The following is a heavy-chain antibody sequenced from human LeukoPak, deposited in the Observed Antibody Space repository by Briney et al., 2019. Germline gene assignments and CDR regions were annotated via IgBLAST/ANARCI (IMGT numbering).Heavy chain of an antibody. CDR3: ARRWLDAFDI. V-gene: IGHV5-51*01. CDR1: GYSFTNYW. Sequence: PGESLKISCKASGYSFTNYWIGWIRQMPGKGLELMGIIHPGESDTRYSPSFQGQVTISADKSISTAYLQWSSLKASDTAMYYCARRWLDAFDIWGQGTMVTVSS. J-gene: IGHJ3*02. D-gene: IGHD2-15*01. CDR2: IHPGESDT.